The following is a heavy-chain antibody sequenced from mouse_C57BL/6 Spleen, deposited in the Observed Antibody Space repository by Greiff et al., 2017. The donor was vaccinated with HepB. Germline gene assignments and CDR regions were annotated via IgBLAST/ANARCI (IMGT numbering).Heavy chain of an antibody. V-gene: IGHV1-82*01. CDR1: GYAFSSSW. J-gene: IGHJ2*01. D-gene: IGHD1-1*01. CDR3: ARGVTTVDY. CDR2: IYPGDGDT. Sequence: VQLQQSGPELVKPGASVKISCKASGYAFSSSWMNWVKQRPGKGLEWIGRIYPGDGDTNYNGKFKGKATLTADKSSSTAYMQLSSLTSEDSAVYFCARGVTTVDYWGQGTTLTVSS.